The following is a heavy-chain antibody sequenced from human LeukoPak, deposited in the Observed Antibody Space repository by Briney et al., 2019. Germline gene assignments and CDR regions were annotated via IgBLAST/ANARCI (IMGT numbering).Heavy chain of an antibody. CDR2: IYYNGRT. J-gene: IGHJ4*02. Sequence: SETLSLTCTVSGGSINTFYWSWIRQPPGKGLEWIGYIYYNGRTNYNPSLKSRVTISMDTSKNQFSLKLCSVTAADTAVYYCARDSEASRLFDYWGQGTLVTVSS. CDR1: GGSINTFY. CDR3: ARDSEASRLFDY. V-gene: IGHV4-59*01. D-gene: IGHD6-6*01.